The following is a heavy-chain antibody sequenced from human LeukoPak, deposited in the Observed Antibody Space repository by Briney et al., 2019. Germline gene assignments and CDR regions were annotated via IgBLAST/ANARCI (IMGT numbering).Heavy chain of an antibody. J-gene: IGHJ6*03. CDR3: ARAQGPYYYYMDV. V-gene: IGHV5-51*01. CDR2: IYPGDSDT. CDR1: GYSFTSYW. Sequence: GESLEISCKGSGYSFTSYWIGWVCQMPGKGLEWMGIIYPGDSDTRYSPSFQGQVTISADKSISTAYLQWSSLKASDTAMYYCARAQGPYYYYMDVWGKGTTVTVSS.